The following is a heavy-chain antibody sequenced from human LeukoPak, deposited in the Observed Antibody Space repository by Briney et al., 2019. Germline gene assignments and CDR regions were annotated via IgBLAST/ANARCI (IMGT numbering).Heavy chain of an antibody. J-gene: IGHJ5*02. CDR1: GGSISSYY. CDR3: ARQSSGYYYGWFDP. D-gene: IGHD3-22*01. V-gene: IGHV4-59*08. CDR2: IYYSGNT. Sequence: SETLSLTCTVSGGSISSYYWSWIRQPPGKGLEWIGYIYYSGNTHYSPSLKSRVTMSVDTVKNQFSLNLNSVTAADTAVYYCARQSSGYYYGWFDPWGQGTLVTVSS.